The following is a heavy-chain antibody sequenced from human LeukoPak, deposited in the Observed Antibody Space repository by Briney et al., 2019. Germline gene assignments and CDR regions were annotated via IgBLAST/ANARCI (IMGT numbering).Heavy chain of an antibody. CDR2: IYYSGST. D-gene: IGHD3-10*01. CDR1: GGSISSSNW. V-gene: IGHV4-31*11. CDR3: ASQPPYGSGSLDY. Sequence: SETLSLTRAVSGGSISSSNWWSWIRQHPGKGLEWIGYIYYSGSTYYNPSLKSRVTISVDTSKNQFSLKLSSVTAADTAVYYCASQPPYGSGSLDYWGQGTLVTVSS. J-gene: IGHJ4*02.